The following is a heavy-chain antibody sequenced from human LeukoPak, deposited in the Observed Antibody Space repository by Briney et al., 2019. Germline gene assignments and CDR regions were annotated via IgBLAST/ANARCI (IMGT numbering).Heavy chain of an antibody. CDR3: ARENRYEWEPPAFDI. CDR1: GYTFTSYG. V-gene: IGHV1-18*01. Sequence: ASVKVSCKASGYTFTSYGISWVRQAPGQGLEWMGWISAYNGNTNYAQKLQGRVTMTTDTSTSTAYMELRSLRSDDTAVYYCARENRYEWEPPAFDIWGQGTMVTVSS. CDR2: ISAYNGNT. D-gene: IGHD1-26*01. J-gene: IGHJ3*02.